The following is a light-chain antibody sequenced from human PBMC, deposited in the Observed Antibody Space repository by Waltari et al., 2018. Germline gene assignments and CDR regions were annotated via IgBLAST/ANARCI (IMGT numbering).Light chain of an antibody. CDR2: GHN. Sequence: SSELTQDPTVSVAMGQTVRITCQGDSLRSHYSSWYQQRPGQAPILVFSGHNNRPSGVPDRFSGSSSDNTAVLTITGAQAEDEASYYCHSRDASGVGGSFGGGTKLTVL. J-gene: IGLJ2*01. V-gene: IGLV3-19*01. CDR3: HSRDASGVGGS. CDR1: SLRSHY.